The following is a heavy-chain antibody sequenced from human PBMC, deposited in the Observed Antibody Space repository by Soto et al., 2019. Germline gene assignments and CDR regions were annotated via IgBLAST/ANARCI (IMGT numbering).Heavy chain of an antibody. V-gene: IGHV3-33*01. J-gene: IGHJ6*02. Sequence: GGSLRFSCAASGFTFSSYGMHWVRQAPGKGLEWVAVIWYDGSNKYYADSVKGRFTISRDNSKNTLYLQMNSLRAEDTAVYYCARDIGTVPNYYDSVVLGAVWGQGTTVTVSS. D-gene: IGHD3-22*01. CDR3: ARDIGTVPNYYDSVVLGAV. CDR1: GFTFSSYG. CDR2: IWYDGSNK.